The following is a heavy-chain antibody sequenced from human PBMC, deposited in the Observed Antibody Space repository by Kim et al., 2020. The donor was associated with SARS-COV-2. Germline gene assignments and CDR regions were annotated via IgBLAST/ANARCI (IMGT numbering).Heavy chain of an antibody. CDR2: ISYDGSNK. Sequence: GGSLRLSCAASGFTFSSYAMHWVRQAPGKGLEWVAVISYDGSNKYYADSVKGRFTISRDNSKNTLYLQMNSLRAEDTAVYYCASTRSGSYFGWFDPWGQGTLAT. D-gene: IGHD3-10*01. CDR1: GFTFSSYA. CDR3: ASTRSGSYFGWFDP. J-gene: IGHJ5*02. V-gene: IGHV3-30-3*01.